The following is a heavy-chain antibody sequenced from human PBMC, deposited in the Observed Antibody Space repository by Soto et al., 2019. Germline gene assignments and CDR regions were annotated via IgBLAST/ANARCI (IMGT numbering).Heavy chain of an antibody. J-gene: IGHJ5*02. V-gene: IGHV3-30*03. CDR2: ISYDGSNK. D-gene: IGHD3-10*01. Sequence: QVQLVESGGGVVQPGRSLRLSCEASGFTFSSYGMHWVRQAPGKGLEWVAVISYDGSNKYYADSVKGRFTISRDNSKKTLYLQMNSLRAEDTAVYYCATHDVGFGEPEGFDPWGQGTLVTVSS. CDR1: GFTFSSYG. CDR3: ATHDVGFGEPEGFDP.